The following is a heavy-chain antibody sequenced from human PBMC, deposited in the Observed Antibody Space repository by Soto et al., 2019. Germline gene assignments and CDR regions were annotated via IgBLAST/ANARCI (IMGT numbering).Heavy chain of an antibody. CDR1: GGSISSSSYY. CDR3: ARVGEATILHYYSCGMDV. D-gene: IGHD5-12*01. J-gene: IGHJ6*02. V-gene: IGHV4-39*01. Sequence: SETLSLTCTVSGGSISSSSYYWGWIRQPPGKGLEWIGSIYYSGSTYYNPSLKSRVTISVDTSKNQFSLKLSSVTAADTAVYYCARVGEATILHYYSCGMDVWGPGTTVSVSS. CDR2: IYYSGST.